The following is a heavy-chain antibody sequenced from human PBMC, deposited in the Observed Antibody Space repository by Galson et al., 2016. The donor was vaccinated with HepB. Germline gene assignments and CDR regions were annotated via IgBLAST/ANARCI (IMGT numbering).Heavy chain of an antibody. CDR2: IKQDGSEK. J-gene: IGHJ3*01. D-gene: IGHD2-2*01. CDR1: GFTFSNYW. CDR3: ARDRFFVVAPAAGTFDV. V-gene: IGHV3-7*04. Sequence: SLRLSCAASGFTFSNYWMSWVRQTPGKGLEWVANIKQDGSEKLYVDSVKGRFTISGDNAKSSLYLQLNRLRVEDTALYYCARDRFFVVAPAAGTFDVWGQGRMVTVSS.